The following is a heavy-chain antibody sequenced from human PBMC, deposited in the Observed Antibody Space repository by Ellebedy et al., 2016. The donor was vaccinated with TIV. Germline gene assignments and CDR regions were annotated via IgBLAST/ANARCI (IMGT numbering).Heavy chain of an antibody. CDR3: AKGRGGGSDSSAPRYYFDY. Sequence: GESLKIPCASSGFSFSRYAMSWVRQSQGKGLAWVPTISHTGSRTYYADSVEGQFTISRDNSKKTLYLQTNSLRAEDTAIYYCAKGRGGGSDSSAPRYYFDYWGLGTLVTVSS. CDR2: ISHTGSRT. CDR1: GFSFSRYA. V-gene: IGHV3-23*01. J-gene: IGHJ4*02. D-gene: IGHD3-22*01.